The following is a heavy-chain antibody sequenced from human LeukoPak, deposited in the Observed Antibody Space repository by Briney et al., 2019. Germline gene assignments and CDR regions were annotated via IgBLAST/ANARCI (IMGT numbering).Heavy chain of an antibody. Sequence: ASVKVSCKASGGTFSSYGISWVRQAPGQGLELMGGIIPIFGTANYAEKFQGRVTITTDEYTSTAYMELSNLRSEDTAVYYCASVGYCSGGSCYPPDMYFDYWGQGTLVTVSS. CDR1: GGTFSSYG. V-gene: IGHV1-69*05. CDR3: ASVGYCSGGSCYPPDMYFDY. J-gene: IGHJ4*02. D-gene: IGHD2-15*01. CDR2: IIPIFGTA.